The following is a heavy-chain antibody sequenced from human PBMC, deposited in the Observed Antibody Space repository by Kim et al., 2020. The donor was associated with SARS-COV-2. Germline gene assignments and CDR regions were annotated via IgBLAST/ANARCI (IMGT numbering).Heavy chain of an antibody. CDR3: AAVVRGIIRNDF. Sequence: SVKVSCKASGFTFTNSAVQWVRQARGQRLEWIGWIVVGSGNTNYAQKFQERVTITRDMSTSTGYMELISLRSEDTAVYYCAAVVRGIIRNDFWGQGTLVTVSS. CDR2: IVVGSGNT. CDR1: GFTFTNSA. V-gene: IGHV1-58*01. J-gene: IGHJ4*02. D-gene: IGHD3-10*01.